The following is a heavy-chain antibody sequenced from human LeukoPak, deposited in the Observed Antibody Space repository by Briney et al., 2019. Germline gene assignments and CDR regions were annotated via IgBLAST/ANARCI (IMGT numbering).Heavy chain of an antibody. D-gene: IGHD4-17*01. J-gene: IGHJ6*03. CDR2: ISSSGSTI. V-gene: IGHV3-11*01. Sequence: GALRLSCAASGFTFSDYYMSWIRQAPGKGLEWVSYISSSGSTIYYADSVKGRFTISRDNAKNSLYLQMNSLRAEDTAVYYCARDNGDYKVGYMDVWGKGTTVTISS. CDR1: GFTFSDYY. CDR3: ARDNGDYKVGYMDV.